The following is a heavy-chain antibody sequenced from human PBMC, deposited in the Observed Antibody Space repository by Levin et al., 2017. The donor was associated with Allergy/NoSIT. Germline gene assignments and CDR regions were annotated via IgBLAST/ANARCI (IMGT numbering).Heavy chain of an antibody. CDR3: AKDVVFGTSSWSLDF. V-gene: IGHV3-30*18. D-gene: IGHD6-13*01. Sequence: GESLKISCAASGLSFRSFGMHWVRQAPGKGLEWVAVISYDESDKFYADSVKGRFTISRDNTKNTLYLQMNSLRSEDAAVYYCAKDVVFGTSSWSLDFWGQGTLVTVAS. CDR1: GLSFRSFG. J-gene: IGHJ4*02. CDR2: ISYDESDK.